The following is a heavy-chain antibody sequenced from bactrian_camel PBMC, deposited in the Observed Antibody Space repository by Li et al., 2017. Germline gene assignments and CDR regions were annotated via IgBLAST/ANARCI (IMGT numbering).Heavy chain of an antibody. D-gene: IGHD3*01. CDR1: GDTMSTYA. V-gene: IGHV3S55*01. Sequence: QVQLVESGGGSVEAGGSLTLSCGVFGDTMSTYAMGWFRQAPGEEREGVAAQDTDGSTCYADSVKDRFSISKDNSKNLLYLQMTNVEPEDSAMYYCAAGGYVRSECVWEYWGRGTQVTVS. CDR3: AAGGYVRSECVWEY. CDR2: QDTDGST. J-gene: IGHJ4*01.